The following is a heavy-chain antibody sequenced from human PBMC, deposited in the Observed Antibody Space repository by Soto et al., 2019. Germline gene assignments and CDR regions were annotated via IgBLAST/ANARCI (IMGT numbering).Heavy chain of an antibody. D-gene: IGHD6-19*01. V-gene: IGHV6-1*01. CDR2: TYYRSNWRH. J-gene: IGHJ4*02. Sequence: SQTLSLTGAITGDMVSSNTAAWKWIRSSPSRGHEWRGRTYYRSNWRHDYAVSVKSRITVNPDTSKNHFSLQLNSVTPDDTAVYYCARGVAGSGFDLWGQGTLVTVSS. CDR1: GDMVSSNTAA. CDR3: ARGVAGSGFDL.